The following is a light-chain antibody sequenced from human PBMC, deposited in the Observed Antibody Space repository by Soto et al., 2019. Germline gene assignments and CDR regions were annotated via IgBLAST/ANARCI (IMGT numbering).Light chain of an antibody. J-gene: IGKJ1*01. V-gene: IGKV3-15*01. CDR1: QSVTSN. Sequence: EIVMTQSPATLSVSPGERATLSCRSSQSVTSNLAWNKQKPGQAPRLLIYGASTRPTGIPARFSGSGSGTEFTLTISSLQSEDFAVYYCQQYNNWPPWTFGQGTKVEIK. CDR2: GAS. CDR3: QQYNNWPPWT.